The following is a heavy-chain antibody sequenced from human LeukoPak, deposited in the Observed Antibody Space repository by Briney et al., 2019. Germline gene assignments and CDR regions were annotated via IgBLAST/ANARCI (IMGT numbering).Heavy chain of an antibody. CDR3: ATDGGVLTAQNRDY. J-gene: IGHJ4*02. CDR1: GYTFTGYY. CDR2: INPNSGGT. V-gene: IGHV1-2*02. Sequence: ASVKVSCKASGYTFTGYYIHWVRQAPGQGLEWMGWINPNSGGTNYAQKFQGRVTMTRDTSISTAYMELSRLRFDDTAVYYCATDGGVLTAQNRDYWGQGTLVTVSS. D-gene: IGHD3-16*01.